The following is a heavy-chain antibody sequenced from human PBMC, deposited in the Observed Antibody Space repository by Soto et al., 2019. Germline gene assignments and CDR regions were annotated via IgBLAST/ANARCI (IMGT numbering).Heavy chain of an antibody. D-gene: IGHD2-15*01. Sequence: EVQLVESGGGLVQPGRSLRLSCAASGFTFDDYAMHWVRQAPGKGLEWVSGISWNSGSIGYADSVKGRFTISRDNAKNSLYLEMNSRRAEDTALYYWAKGTYCSGGSCYSYAFDISCEGTMVALAS. CDR3: AKGTYCSGGSCYSYAFDI. CDR2: ISWNSGSI. V-gene: IGHV3-9*01. CDR1: GFTFDDYA. J-gene: IGHJ3*02.